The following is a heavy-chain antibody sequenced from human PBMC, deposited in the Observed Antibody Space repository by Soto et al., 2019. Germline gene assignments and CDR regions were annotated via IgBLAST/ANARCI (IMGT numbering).Heavy chain of an antibody. CDR2: ISGSGGST. Sequence: PGGSLRLSCAASGFNFNTYAMSWVRQAPGKGLEWVSAISGSGGSTYYADSVKGRFTISRDNSKNTLYLQMNSLRAEDTAVYYCAKNNSDGVVVAASFDYWGQGTLVTVSS. J-gene: IGHJ4*02. CDR1: GFNFNTYA. CDR3: AKNNSDGVVVAASFDY. V-gene: IGHV3-23*01. D-gene: IGHD2-15*01.